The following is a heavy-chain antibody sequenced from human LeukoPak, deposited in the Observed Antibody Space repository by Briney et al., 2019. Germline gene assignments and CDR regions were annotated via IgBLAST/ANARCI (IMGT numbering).Heavy chain of an antibody. J-gene: IGHJ6*03. V-gene: IGHV3-11*01. D-gene: IGHD1-26*01. CDR1: GFTFSDYY. CDR3: ARDGRELRAYYYYMDV. Sequence: PGGSLRLSCAASGFTFSDYYMSWIRQAPGKGLEWVSYISSSGVTIYYADSVKGRFTISRDNAKNSLYLQMNSLRAEDTAVYYCARDGRELRAYYYYMDVWGKGTTVTVSS. CDR2: ISSSGVTI.